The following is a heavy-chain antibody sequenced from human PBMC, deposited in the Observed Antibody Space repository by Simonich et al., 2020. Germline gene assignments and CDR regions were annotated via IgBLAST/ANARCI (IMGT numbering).Heavy chain of an antibody. J-gene: IGHJ3*02. Sequence: GGGLVQPGGSLRLSCAASGFTVSSYAMSWVRQAPGKGLGWVSAISGSGGSTYYADSVKGRFTISRDNSQNTLYLQMNSLRAEDTAVYYCAKDLGERITMIVVVIDAFDIWGQGTMVTVSS. CDR2: ISGSGGST. V-gene: IGHV3-23*01. D-gene: IGHD3-22*01. CDR1: GFTVSSYA. CDR3: AKDLGERITMIVVVIDAFDI.